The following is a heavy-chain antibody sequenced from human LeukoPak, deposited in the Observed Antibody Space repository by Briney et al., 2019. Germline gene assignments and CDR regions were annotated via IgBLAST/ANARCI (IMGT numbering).Heavy chain of an antibody. CDR3: ARGGDIVGTSRSAFDI. J-gene: IGHJ3*02. D-gene: IGHD1-26*01. V-gene: IGHV3-53*01. Sequence: GGSLRLSCAASGFTVSNNYMSWVRRAPGKGLEWGSLIYSGGSTDYADSVKGRFTISRDNAKNTLYLQMNSLRAEDTAVYYCARGGDIVGTSRSAFDIWGQGTMVTVSS. CDR2: IYSGGST. CDR1: GFTVSNNY.